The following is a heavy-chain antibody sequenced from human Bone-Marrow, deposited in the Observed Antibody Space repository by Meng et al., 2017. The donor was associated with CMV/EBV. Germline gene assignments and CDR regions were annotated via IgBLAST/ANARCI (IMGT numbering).Heavy chain of an antibody. J-gene: IGHJ4*02. V-gene: IGHV3-30*04. CDR1: GFTFSSYA. CDR2: ISYDGSNK. CDR3: TSGLRGGGY. Sequence: GGSLRLSCAASGFTFSSYAMHWVRQTPGKGLEWVAVISYDGSNKYYADSMKGRFTISRDNSKNTLYLQMNSLKTEDTAVYYCTSGLRGGGYWGPGKRVNGAS. D-gene: IGHD3-16*01.